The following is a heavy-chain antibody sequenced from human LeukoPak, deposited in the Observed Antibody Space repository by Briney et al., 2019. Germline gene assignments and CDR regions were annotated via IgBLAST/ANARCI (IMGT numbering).Heavy chain of an antibody. V-gene: IGHV4-59*01. CDR2: IYYSGST. D-gene: IGHD6-19*01. CDR1: GGSISSYY. CDR3: ARAVADTFDY. Sequence: PSETLSLTCTVSGGSISSYYWSWLRQPPGKGLEWIGYIYYSGSTNYNPSLKSRVTISVDTSKNQFSLKLSSVTAADTAVYYCARAVADTFDYWGQGTLVTVSS. J-gene: IGHJ4*02.